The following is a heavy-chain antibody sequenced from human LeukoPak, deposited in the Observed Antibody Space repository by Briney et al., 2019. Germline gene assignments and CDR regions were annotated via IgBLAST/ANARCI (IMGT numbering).Heavy chain of an antibody. V-gene: IGHV4-30-4*08. CDR2: IYYSGTT. J-gene: IGHJ5*02. CDR3: ARAQRENWNDADWFDP. CDR1: GGSISSGDYY. Sequence: SQTLSLTCTVSGGSISSGDYYWSWIRQPRGKGLEWIGYIYYSGTTYYNPSLKSRVTISVDTSKNQFSLKLSSVTAADTAVYYCARAQRENWNDADWFDPWGQGTLVTVSS. D-gene: IGHD1-1*01.